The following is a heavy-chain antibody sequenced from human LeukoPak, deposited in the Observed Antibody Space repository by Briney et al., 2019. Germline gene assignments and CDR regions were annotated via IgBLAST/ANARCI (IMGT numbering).Heavy chain of an antibody. V-gene: IGHV1-46*01. J-gene: IGHJ3*02. CDR2: INPSGGST. CDR3: ARDRQIAAANLGAFDI. CDR1: GYTFTSYY. D-gene: IGHD6-13*01. Sequence: ASVKVSCKASGYTFTSYYMHWVRQAPGQGLERMGIINPSGGSTSYAQKFQGRVTMTRDTSTSTVYMELSSLRSEDTAVYYCARDRQIAAANLGAFDIWGQGTMVTVSS.